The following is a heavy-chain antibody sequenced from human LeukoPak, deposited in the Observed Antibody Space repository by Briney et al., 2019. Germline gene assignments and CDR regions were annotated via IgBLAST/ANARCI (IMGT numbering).Heavy chain of an antibody. CDR3: ARGQRLEQDY. Sequence: GGCLSPSPAVSLLTPCIYSMNGVCQAPGKGLEWVASISSSNSYIYYADSVKGRITISRDNAKNSLYLQMNSLRAEDTAVYYCARGQRLEQDYWGQGTLVTVSS. CDR2: ISSSNSYI. J-gene: IGHJ4*02. CDR1: LLTPCIYS. V-gene: IGHV3-21*01. D-gene: IGHD1/OR15-1a*01.